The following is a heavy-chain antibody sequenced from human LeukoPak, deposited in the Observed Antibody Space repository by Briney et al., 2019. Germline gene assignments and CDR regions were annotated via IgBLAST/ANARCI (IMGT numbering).Heavy chain of an antibody. J-gene: IGHJ4*02. D-gene: IGHD3-22*01. CDR1: GFTFSDYY. CDR2: ISSSSSYT. CDR3: ARSLGIVVVFDQ. Sequence: GGSLRLSCAVSGFTFSDYYMNWIRQAPRKGLEWVSYISSSSSYTNYADSVKGRFTISRDNAKNSLYLQMNSLRAEDTAVYYCARSLGIVVVFDQWGQGTLVTVSS. V-gene: IGHV3-11*03.